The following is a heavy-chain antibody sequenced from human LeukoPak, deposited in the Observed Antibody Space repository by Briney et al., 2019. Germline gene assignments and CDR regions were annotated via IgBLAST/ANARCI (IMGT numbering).Heavy chain of an antibody. V-gene: IGHV3-23*01. J-gene: IGHJ4*02. CDR3: AKDPGYYDSSGYYFHY. D-gene: IGHD3-22*01. CDR1: GFTFSSYA. CDR2: ISGGGGST. Sequence: GGSLRLSCAASGFTFSSYAMSWVRQAPGKGLEWASAISGGGGSTYYADSVKGRFTISRDNSKNTLYLQMNSLRAEDTAVYYCAKDPGYYDSSGYYFHYWGQGTLVTVSS.